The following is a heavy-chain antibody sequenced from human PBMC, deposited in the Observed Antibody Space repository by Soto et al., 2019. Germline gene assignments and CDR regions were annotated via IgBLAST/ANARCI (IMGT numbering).Heavy chain of an antibody. Sequence: ASVKVSCKASGYTFTGYYMHWVRQAPGQGLEWMGWINPNSGGTNYAQKFQGWVTMTRDTSISTAYMELSRLRSDDTAVYYCARGSMVRGVRKLDDYYYYYMDVWGKGNTVNVS. V-gene: IGHV1-2*04. CDR1: GYTFTGYY. CDR3: ARGSMVRGVRKLDDYYYYYMDV. D-gene: IGHD3-10*01. CDR2: INPNSGGT. J-gene: IGHJ6*03.